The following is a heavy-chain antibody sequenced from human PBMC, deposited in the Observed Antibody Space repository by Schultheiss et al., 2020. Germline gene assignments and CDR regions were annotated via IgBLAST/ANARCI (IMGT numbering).Heavy chain of an antibody. CDR2: IDWDDDK. CDR1: GFSLSTSGMR. D-gene: IGHD4-17*01. Sequence: SGPTLVKPTQTLTLTCTFSGFSLSTSGMRVSWIRQPPGKALEWLARIDWDDDKFYSTSLKTRLTISKDTSKNQVVLTMTNMDPVDTATYYCARTTTDYGDYRPFDYWGQGTLVNVSS. CDR3: ARTTTDYGDYRPFDY. J-gene: IGHJ4*02. V-gene: IGHV2-70*04.